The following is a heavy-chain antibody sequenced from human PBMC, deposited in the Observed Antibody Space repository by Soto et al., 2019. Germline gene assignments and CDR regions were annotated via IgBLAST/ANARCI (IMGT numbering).Heavy chain of an antibody. CDR3: ARGDSRGIVVVVAANKNWFDP. CDR2: INHSGST. CDR1: GGSFSGYY. J-gene: IGHJ5*02. D-gene: IGHD2-15*01. V-gene: IGHV4-34*01. Sequence: QVQLQQWGAGLLKPSETLSLTCAVYGGSFSGYYWSWIRQPPGKGLEWIGEINHSGSTNYNPSLKSRVTRSVDTSKNQFSLKLNSVTAADTAVYYCARGDSRGIVVVVAANKNWFDPWGQGTLVTVSS.